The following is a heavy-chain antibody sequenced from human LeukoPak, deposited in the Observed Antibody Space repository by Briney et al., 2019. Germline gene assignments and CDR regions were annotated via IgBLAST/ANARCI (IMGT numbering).Heavy chain of an antibody. D-gene: IGHD6-19*01. CDR2: INAGEGKT. V-gene: IGHV1-3*01. CDR3: ARGSGWSDYYGMDV. CDR1: GYTFANHG. J-gene: IGHJ6*02. Sequence: ASVKVSCKASGYTFANHGMHWVRQAPGQGLEWMGWINAGEGKTKYLQKFQGRVTITRVTSASTAYMELSSLRSEDTAVYYCARGSGWSDYYGMDVWGQGTTVIVSS.